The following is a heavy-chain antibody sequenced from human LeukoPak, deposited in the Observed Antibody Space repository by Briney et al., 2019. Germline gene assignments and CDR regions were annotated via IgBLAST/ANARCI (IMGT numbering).Heavy chain of an antibody. CDR2: ISYDGSNK. CDR3: VRDPFDY. Sequence: GRSLRLSCAASGFTFSSYAMHWVRQAPGKGLEWVAVISYDGSNKYYADSVKGRFTISRDNSKNMVFLQMNSLRAEDTAVYCCVRDPFDYWGQGTLV. J-gene: IGHJ4*02. V-gene: IGHV3-30*14. CDR1: GFTFSSYA.